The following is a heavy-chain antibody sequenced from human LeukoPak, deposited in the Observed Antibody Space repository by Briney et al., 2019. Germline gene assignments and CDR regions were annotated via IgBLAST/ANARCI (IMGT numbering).Heavy chain of an antibody. J-gene: IGHJ4*02. CDR2: ISGSGGST. CDR1: GFTFSSYA. CDR3: APTPEMATIALFDY. V-gene: IGHV3-23*01. D-gene: IGHD5-24*01. Sequence: GGSLRLSCAASGFTFSSYAMSWVRQAPGKGLEWVSAISGSGGSTYYADSVKGRFTTSRDNSKNALYLQMNSLRAEDTAVYYCAPTPEMATIALFDYWAREPWSPSPQ.